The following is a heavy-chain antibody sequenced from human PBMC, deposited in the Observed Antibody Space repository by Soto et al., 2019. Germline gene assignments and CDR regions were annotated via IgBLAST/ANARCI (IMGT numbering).Heavy chain of an antibody. CDR1: GYTFTSYG. CDR2: ISAYNGNT. CDR3: ARGTSAMIVVVPADY. V-gene: IGHV1-18*01. J-gene: IGHJ4*02. Sequence: ASVKVSCKVSGYTFTSYGISWVRQAPGQGLEWMGWISAYNGNTNYAQKLQGRVTMTTDTSTSTAYMELRSLRSDDTAVYYCARGTSAMIVVVPADYWGQGTLVTVSS. D-gene: IGHD3-22*01.